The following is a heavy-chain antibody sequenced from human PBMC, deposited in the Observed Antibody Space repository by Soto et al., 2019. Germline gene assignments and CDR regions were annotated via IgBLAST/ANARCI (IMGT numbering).Heavy chain of an antibody. CDR3: ARRAVSVTHPALDF. D-gene: IGHD4-17*01. CDR1: GYSFTSYW. V-gene: IGHV5-10-1*01. CDR2: IDPSNSYT. J-gene: IGHJ4*02. Sequence: GESLKISCKGSGYSFTSYWISWVRQMPGKGLEWMGRIDPSNSYTNSSQSFQGNVTISADKSISTAYLQWSSLKASDTAMYYCARRAVSVTHPALDFWGQGTLVTVSS.